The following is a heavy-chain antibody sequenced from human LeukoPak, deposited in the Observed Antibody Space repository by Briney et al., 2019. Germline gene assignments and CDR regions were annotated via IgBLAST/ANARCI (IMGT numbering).Heavy chain of an antibody. CDR3: ARRYSSGWYPNYYMDV. V-gene: IGHV3-11*04. CDR1: GFTFSDYY. J-gene: IGHJ6*03. Sequence: GGSLRLSCAASGFTFSDYYMSWIRQAPGKGLEWVSYISSSGSTIYYADSVKGRLTISRDNAKNSLCLQMNSLRAEDTAVYYCARRYSSGWYPNYYMDVWGKGTTVTVSS. D-gene: IGHD6-19*01. CDR2: ISSSGSTI.